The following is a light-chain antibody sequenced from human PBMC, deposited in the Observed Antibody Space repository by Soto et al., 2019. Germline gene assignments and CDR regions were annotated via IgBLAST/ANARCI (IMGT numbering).Light chain of an antibody. CDR2: SAT. J-gene: IGKJ1*01. CDR3: LQANNYPWT. Sequence: AIQVTQSPSSLSASVGDRVTITCRTSEDVRHDLAWFQQRPGKAPNLLIYSATRLQSGVPSRFSGSGSGTDFTLILSSLQPEDFATYYCLQANNYPWTFGLGTKVDI. V-gene: IGKV1-6*01. CDR1: EDVRHD.